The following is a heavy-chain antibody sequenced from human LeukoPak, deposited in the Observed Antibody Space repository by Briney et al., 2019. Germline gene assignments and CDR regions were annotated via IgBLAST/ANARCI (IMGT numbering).Heavy chain of an antibody. CDR1: GGTFSSYA. J-gene: IGHJ4*02. V-gene: IGHV1-69*04. CDR3: ARDTRDSSGYYRYYFDY. D-gene: IGHD3-22*01. CDR2: IIPILGIA. Sequence: GASVKVSCKASGGTFSSYAISWVRQAPGQGLEWMGRIIPILGIANYAQKFQGRVTITADKSTSTAYMELSSLRSEDTAVYYCARDTRDSSGYYRYYFDYWGQGTLVTVSS.